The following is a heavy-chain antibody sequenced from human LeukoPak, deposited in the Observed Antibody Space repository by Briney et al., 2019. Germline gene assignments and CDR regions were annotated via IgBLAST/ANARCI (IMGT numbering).Heavy chain of an antibody. CDR1: GYTSTSDD. D-gene: IGHD2-2*01. V-gene: IGHV1-8*01. CDR2: MNPHSTNT. CDR3: ARGRGSSSTFDY. J-gene: IGHJ4*02. Sequence: ASVKVSCKVSGYTSTSDDISWVRQATGQGLEWMGWMNPHSTNTGYAQKFQGRVTMTTNTSISTAYMELSSLRSEDTAVYYCARGRGSSSTFDYWGQGTLVTVSS.